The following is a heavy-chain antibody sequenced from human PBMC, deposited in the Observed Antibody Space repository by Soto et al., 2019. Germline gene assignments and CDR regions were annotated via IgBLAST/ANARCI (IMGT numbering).Heavy chain of an antibody. D-gene: IGHD3-3*01. J-gene: IGHJ6*02. CDR1: GFAFSTYW. CDR2: INHNGSTK. V-gene: IGHV3-7*01. Sequence: GGSLRLSCAASGFAFSTYWMHWVRQAPGKGLEWVANINHNGSTKYYVDSVKGRFTISRDNAKNTLYLQMNSLRAEDTAVYYCARDWFWSGESYYGMDVWGQGTTVTVSS. CDR3: ARDWFWSGESYYGMDV.